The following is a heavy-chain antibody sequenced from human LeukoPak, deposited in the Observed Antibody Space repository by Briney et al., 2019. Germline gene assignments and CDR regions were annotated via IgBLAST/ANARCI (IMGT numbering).Heavy chain of an antibody. CDR2: ISYDGSNK. J-gene: IGHJ6*02. CDR1: GFTFSSYG. CDR3: ARGPSRNYYYGMDV. V-gene: IGHV3-30*03. Sequence: GGSLRLSCAASGFTFSSYGMHWVRQAPGKGLEWVAVISYDGSNKYYADSVKGRFTISRDNSKNTLYLQMNSLRAEDTAVYYCARGPSRNYYYGMDVWGQGTTVTVSS.